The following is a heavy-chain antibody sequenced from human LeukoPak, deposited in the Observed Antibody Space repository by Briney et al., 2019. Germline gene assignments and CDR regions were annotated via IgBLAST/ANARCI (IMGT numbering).Heavy chain of an antibody. J-gene: IGHJ4*02. CDR1: GFTFTDYW. D-gene: IGHD2-2*01. Sequence: GGSLRLSCAVSGFTFTDYWMNWVRQAPGKGLEWVASIRQGGGEKSYVDSVKGRFTISRDNTKSSLYLQINSLRAEDTAVYYCAEDPLRGRYQLLSRGIPYPDYWGQGTLVTVSS. CDR2: IRQGGGEK. V-gene: IGHV3-7*01. CDR3: AEDPLRGRYQLLSRGIPYPDY.